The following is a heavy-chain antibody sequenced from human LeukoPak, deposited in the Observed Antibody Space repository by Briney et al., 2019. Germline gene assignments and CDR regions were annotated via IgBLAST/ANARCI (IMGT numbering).Heavy chain of an antibody. CDR1: GFTVSSNY. CDR2: IYSGGST. CDR3: AKMGIDDWLLESVTVDY. V-gene: IGHV3-53*05. D-gene: IGHD3-9*01. J-gene: IGHJ4*02. Sequence: QPGGSLRLSCAASGFTVSSNYMSWVRQAPGKGLEWVSVIYSGGSTYYADSVKGRFTISRDNSKNTLYLQMNSLRAEDTAVYYCAKMGIDDWLLESVTVDYWGQGTLVTVSS.